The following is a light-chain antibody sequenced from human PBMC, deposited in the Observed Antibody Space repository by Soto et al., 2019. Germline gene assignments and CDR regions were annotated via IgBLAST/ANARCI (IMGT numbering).Light chain of an antibody. J-gene: IGKJ1*01. CDR3: QQSYSTPQT. CDR2: AAS. Sequence: GDRVTITCRASQSISSYLNWYQQKPGKAPKLLIYAASSLQSGVPSRFSGSGSGTDFTLTISSLQPEDFATYYCQQSYSTPQTFGQGTKVDIK. V-gene: IGKV1-39*01. CDR1: QSISSY.